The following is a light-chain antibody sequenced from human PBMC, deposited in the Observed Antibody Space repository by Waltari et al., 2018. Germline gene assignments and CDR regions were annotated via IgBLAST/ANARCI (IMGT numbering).Light chain of an antibody. Sequence: QSALTQPASVSGSPGQSITISCTGTSSAAGGYHLVPWYQQHPGKAPKLMIYDVSNRPSGFSNRFSGSKSGNTASLTISGLQAEDEADYYCSSYTSSSTLVVFGGGTKLTVL. CDR2: DVS. CDR3: SSYTSSSTLVV. V-gene: IGLV2-14*03. CDR1: SSAAGGYHL. J-gene: IGLJ2*01.